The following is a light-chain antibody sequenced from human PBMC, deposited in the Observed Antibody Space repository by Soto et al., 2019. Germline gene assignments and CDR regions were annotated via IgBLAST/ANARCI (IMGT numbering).Light chain of an antibody. J-gene: IGKJ1*01. CDR3: QQYDYSRT. V-gene: IGKV1-5*01. CDR2: DAS. Sequence: GDGVTITCRASQSISAWLAWYQQKPGKAPKLLIYDASNLESGVPSRFSGSGSGTEFSLTIRGLQPDDFATYYCQQYDYSRTFGQGTKVDIK. CDR1: QSISAW.